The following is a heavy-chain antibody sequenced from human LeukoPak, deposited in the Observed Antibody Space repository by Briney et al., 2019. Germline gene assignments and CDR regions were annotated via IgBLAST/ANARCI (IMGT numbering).Heavy chain of an antibody. CDR1: GGSISSYY. CDR2: IYYSGST. V-gene: IGHV4-59*08. J-gene: IGHJ3*02. D-gene: IGHD3-22*01. CDR3: ARSITKIVVPKGPAFDI. Sequence: SETLSLTCTVSGGSISSYYWSWIRQPPGKGLEWIGYIYYSGSTNYNPSLKSRVTISVDTSKNQFSLKLSSVTAADTAVYYCARSITKIVVPKGPAFDIWGQGTMVTVSS.